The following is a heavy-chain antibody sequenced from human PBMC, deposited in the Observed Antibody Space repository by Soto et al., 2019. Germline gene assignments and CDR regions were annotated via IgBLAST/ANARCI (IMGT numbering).Heavy chain of an antibody. CDR2: IWYDGSNK. CDR3: AREAAPRTGFDY. CDR1: GFTFSSYG. V-gene: IGHV3-33*01. Sequence: VGSLRLSCAASGFTFSSYGMHWVRQAPGKGLEWVAVIWYDGSNKYYADSVKGRFTISRGNSKNTLYLQMNSLRAEDTAVYYCAREAAPRTGFDYWGQGTLVTVSS. D-gene: IGHD2-15*01. J-gene: IGHJ4*02.